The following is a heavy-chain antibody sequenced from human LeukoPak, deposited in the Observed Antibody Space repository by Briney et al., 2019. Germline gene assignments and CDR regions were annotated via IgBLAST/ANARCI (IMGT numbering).Heavy chain of an antibody. CDR3: ARKKRVLYYDSSGSQRGAFDI. V-gene: IGHV4-39*07. J-gene: IGHJ3*02. Sequence: SETLSLTCTVSGGSISSSSYYWGWIRQPPGKGLEWIGSIYYSGSTYYNPSLKSRVTISVDTSKNQFSLKLSSVTAADTAVYYCARKKRVLYYDSSGSQRGAFDIWGQGTMVTVSS. CDR1: GGSISSSSYY. D-gene: IGHD3-22*01. CDR2: IYYSGST.